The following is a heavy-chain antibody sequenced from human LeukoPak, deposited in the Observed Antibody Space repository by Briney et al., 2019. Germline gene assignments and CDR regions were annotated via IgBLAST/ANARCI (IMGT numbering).Heavy chain of an antibody. Sequence: SVKVSCKASGGTFSSYAISWVRQAPGQGLEWMGGIILIFGTANYAQKFQGRVTITADESTSTAYMELSSLRSEDTAVYYCASRIRYSYGLTRWGQGTLVTVSS. CDR3: ASRIRYSYGLTR. CDR2: IILIFGTA. CDR1: GGTFSSYA. D-gene: IGHD5-18*01. J-gene: IGHJ4*02. V-gene: IGHV1-69*01.